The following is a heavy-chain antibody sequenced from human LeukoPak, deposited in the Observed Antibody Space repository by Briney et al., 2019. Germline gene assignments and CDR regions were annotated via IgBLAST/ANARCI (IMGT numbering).Heavy chain of an antibody. V-gene: IGHV1-46*02. CDR3: AVETIFGVVIP. CDR2: INPSGGST. CDR1: GYTFNNYY. Sequence: ASVKVSCKASGYTFNNYYMHWVRQAPGQGLEWMGIINPSGGSTSYAQKFQGRVTMTRDTSTTTVYMELSSLRSEDTAVYYCAVETIFGVVIPWGQGTLVTVSS. D-gene: IGHD3-3*01. J-gene: IGHJ5*02.